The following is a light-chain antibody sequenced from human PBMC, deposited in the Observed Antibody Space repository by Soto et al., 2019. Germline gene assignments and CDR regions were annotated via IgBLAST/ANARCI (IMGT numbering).Light chain of an antibody. J-gene: IGKJ5*01. Sequence: EILMTQSPATLSVSPGERATLSCRASQSVGTKLAWYQQKPGQGPRLLIYDASIRATGIPDRFSGSGSGTAFTLTISSLQSEDFALYHCQQYNKWPLSSFGQGTRLDI. V-gene: IGKV3-15*01. CDR3: QQYNKWPLSS. CDR2: DAS. CDR1: QSVGTK.